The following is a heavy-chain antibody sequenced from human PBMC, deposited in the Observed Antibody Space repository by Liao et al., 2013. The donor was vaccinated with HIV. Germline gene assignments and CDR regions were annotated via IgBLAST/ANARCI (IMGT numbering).Heavy chain of an antibody. Sequence: QLQLQESGPGLVKPSQTLSLTCTVSGGSITSGSYYWSWIRQPAGKGLEWIGRIYTSGSTNYNPSLKSRVTISVDTSKNQFSLKLSSVTAADMAVYYCARGALWFGDQNWFDPWGQGTLVTVSS. V-gene: IGHV4-61*02. CDR3: ARGALWFGDQNWFDP. CDR1: GGSITSGSYY. J-gene: IGHJ5*02. CDR2: IYTSGST. D-gene: IGHD3-10*01.